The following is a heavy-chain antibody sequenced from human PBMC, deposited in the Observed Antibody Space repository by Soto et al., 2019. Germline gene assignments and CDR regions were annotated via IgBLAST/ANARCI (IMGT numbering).Heavy chain of an antibody. CDR3: ARRGHGDYLFDY. CDR1: GYTFINYG. Sequence: ASVKVSCKTSGYTFINYGISWVRQAPGQGPEWMGWISPNSGGTNYAQKFQGWVTMTRDTSISTAYMELSRLRSDDTAVYYCARRGHGDYLFDYWGQGTLVTVSS. J-gene: IGHJ4*02. CDR2: ISPNSGGT. V-gene: IGHV1-2*04. D-gene: IGHD4-17*01.